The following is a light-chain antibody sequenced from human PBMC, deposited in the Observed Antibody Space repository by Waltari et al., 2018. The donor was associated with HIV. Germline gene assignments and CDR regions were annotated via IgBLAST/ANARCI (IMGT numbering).Light chain of an antibody. J-gene: IGKJ1*01. Sequence: DIQMTQSPSSLSASVGDGVNITCRASQGISNYLAWIQQKPGKAPKSLIFGTSILESWVPSRFSGSGSGTDFTLTISSLQPDDFATYFCQQYHNYPVTFGRGTKVEI. CDR2: GTS. CDR3: QQYHNYPVT. CDR1: QGISNY. V-gene: IGKV1-16*01.